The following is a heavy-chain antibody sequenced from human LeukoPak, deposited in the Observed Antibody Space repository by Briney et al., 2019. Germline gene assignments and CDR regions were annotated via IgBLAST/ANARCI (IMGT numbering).Heavy chain of an antibody. V-gene: IGHV3-30*02. CDR1: GFTFSTYT. D-gene: IGHD3-3*01. J-gene: IGHJ4*02. Sequence: GGSLRLSCAASGFTFSTYTMNWVRQAPGKGLEWMAFIRYDGGNKHYADSVKGRFTISRDNSKSTLSLQMNSLRPEDTAVYYCAKGDLLEWFFWGQGTLVTVSS. CDR3: AKGDLLEWFF. CDR2: IRYDGGNK.